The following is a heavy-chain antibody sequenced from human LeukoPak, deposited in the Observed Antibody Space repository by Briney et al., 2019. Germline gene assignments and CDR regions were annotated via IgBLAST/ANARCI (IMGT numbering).Heavy chain of an antibody. D-gene: IGHD3-10*01. Sequence: GGSLRLSCAASGLTFSSYWMSWVRQAPGKGLEWVANIKQDGSEKYHVDSVKGRFTISRDNAKNSLYLQMNSLRVEDTAVYYCARDRGSVDSRYGMDVWGQGTTVTVSS. CDR1: GLTFSSYW. J-gene: IGHJ6*02. CDR3: ARDRGSVDSRYGMDV. CDR2: IKQDGSEK. V-gene: IGHV3-7*05.